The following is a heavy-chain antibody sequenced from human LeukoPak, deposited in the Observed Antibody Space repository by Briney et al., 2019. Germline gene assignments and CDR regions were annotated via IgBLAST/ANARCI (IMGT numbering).Heavy chain of an antibody. V-gene: IGHV3-64*01. CDR2: INSNGGST. J-gene: IGHJ4*02. Sequence: PGGSLRLSCAASGFTFNNYAMHWVRQAPGKGLEYVSAINSNGGSTYYASSVKGRFTISRDNSKKTLYLQMGSLRAEDMAVYYCARDRWGCSSTSCYDFGYWGQGTLVTVSS. CDR1: GFTFNNYA. CDR3: ARDRWGCSSTSCYDFGY. D-gene: IGHD2-2*01.